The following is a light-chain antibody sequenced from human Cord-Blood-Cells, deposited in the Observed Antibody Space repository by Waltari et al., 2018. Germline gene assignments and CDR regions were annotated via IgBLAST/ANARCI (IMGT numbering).Light chain of an antibody. CDR3: MLVIHLFT. CDR2: GVS. V-gene: IGKV2-29*02. Sequence: DIVMTQTPLSLSVTPGQPASISCKSSQSLQHSDGKTSVNWYMQKPGQSPQLLIYGVSIPFSGMPDRFSGSGSGTDFTLKMRRVEAKYVGVYYCMLVIHLFTFGPGTKVDIK. J-gene: IGKJ3*01. CDR1: QSLQHSDGKTS.